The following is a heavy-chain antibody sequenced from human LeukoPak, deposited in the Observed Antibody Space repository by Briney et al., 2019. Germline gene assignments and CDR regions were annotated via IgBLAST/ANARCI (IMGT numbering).Heavy chain of an antibody. CDR1: GFTFSDYY. CDR2: ISSSGSTI. J-gene: IGHJ3*02. CDR3: ASGESFTYYYDSSGYLGAFDI. D-gene: IGHD3-22*01. V-gene: IGHV3-11*01. Sequence: GGSLRLSCAASGFTFSDYYMSWIRQAPGKGLEWVSYISSSGSTIYYADSVKGRFTISRDNAKNSLYLQMNSLRAEDTAVYYCASGESFTYYYDSSGYLGAFDIWGQGTMVTVSS.